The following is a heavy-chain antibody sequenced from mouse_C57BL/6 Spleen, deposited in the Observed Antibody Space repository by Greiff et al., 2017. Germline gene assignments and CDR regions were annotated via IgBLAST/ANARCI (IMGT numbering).Heavy chain of an antibody. CDR3: ARGSSGYGFAY. V-gene: IGHV1-22*01. CDR2: INPNNGGT. Sequence: EVKLVESGPELVKPGASVKMSCKASGYTFTDYNMHWVKQSHGKSLEWIGYINPNNGGTSYNQKFKGKATLTVNKSSSTAYMELRSLTSEDSAVYYCARGSSGYGFAYWGQGTLVTVSA. D-gene: IGHD3-2*02. CDR1: GYTFTDYN. J-gene: IGHJ3*01.